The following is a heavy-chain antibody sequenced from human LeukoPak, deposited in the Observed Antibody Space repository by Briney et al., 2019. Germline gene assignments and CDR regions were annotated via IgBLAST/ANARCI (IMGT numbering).Heavy chain of an antibody. Sequence: PGGSLRLSRAGSGFTFSNSWMGWVRQAPGKGLERVANVQHIGGETYYVDSVKGRFTISRDNAKNSVYLQMNSLGADDTAVYYCATYSILNAREFRYWGQGTLVTVTS. J-gene: IGHJ1*01. V-gene: IGHV3-7*01. D-gene: IGHD4-11*01. CDR3: ATYSILNAREFRY. CDR1: GFTFSNSW. CDR2: VQHIGGET.